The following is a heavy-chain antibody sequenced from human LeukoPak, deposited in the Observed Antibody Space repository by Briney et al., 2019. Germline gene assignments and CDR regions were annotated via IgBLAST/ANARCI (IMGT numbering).Heavy chain of an antibody. D-gene: IGHD4-17*01. CDR2: IYTSGST. Sequence: PSQTLSLTCTVSGGSISSGSYYWSWIRQPAGKGLEWIGRIYTSGSTNYNPSLKSRVTISVDTSKNQFSLKLSSVTAADTAVYYCPITLLSYGDYLLGYYGMDVWGQGTTVTVSS. CDR3: PITLLSYGDYLLGYYGMDV. CDR1: GGSISSGSYY. V-gene: IGHV4-61*02. J-gene: IGHJ6*02.